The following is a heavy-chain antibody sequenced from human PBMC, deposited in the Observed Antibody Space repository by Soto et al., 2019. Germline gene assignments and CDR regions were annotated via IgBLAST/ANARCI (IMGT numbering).Heavy chain of an antibody. Sequence: SETLSLTCTVSGGSISSYYWSWIRQPPGKGLEWIGYIYYSGSTNYNPSLKSRVTISVDTSKNQFSLKLSSVTAADTAVYYCATSYYYDSSGPFDYWGQGTLVTVSS. CDR2: IYYSGST. J-gene: IGHJ4*02. D-gene: IGHD3-22*01. CDR1: GGSISSYY. CDR3: ATSYYYDSSGPFDY. V-gene: IGHV4-59*01.